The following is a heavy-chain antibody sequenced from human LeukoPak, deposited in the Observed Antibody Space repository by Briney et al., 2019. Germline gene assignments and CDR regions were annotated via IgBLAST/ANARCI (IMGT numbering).Heavy chain of an antibody. D-gene: IGHD4-17*01. Sequence: SETLSLTCTVSGGSIRSFYWSWIRQPPGKGLEWIGYIYYSGSTSYNPSLKSRVTISVDTSKNQFSLKLSSVTAADTAVYFCAGDYGDYYFDYWGQGTLVTVSS. CDR2: IYYSGST. CDR1: GGSIRSFY. J-gene: IGHJ4*02. V-gene: IGHV4-59*12. CDR3: AGDYGDYYFDY.